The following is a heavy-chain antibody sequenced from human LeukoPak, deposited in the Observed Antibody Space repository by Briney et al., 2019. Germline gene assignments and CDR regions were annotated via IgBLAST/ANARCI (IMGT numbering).Heavy chain of an antibody. CDR2: VHNRGST. J-gene: IGHJ4*02. D-gene: IGHD3-16*02. CDR3: ARDYRGFTPGWFDD. Sequence: PSETLSPTCIVSTGSISSYYWSWLRQPPGKGLEWIGYVHNRGSTNYNPSLRSRVTISLDTSRNQFSLKLSSVTAEDTAVYVCARDYRGFTPGWFDDWGQGTPVTVSS. CDR1: TGSISSYY. V-gene: IGHV4-59*01.